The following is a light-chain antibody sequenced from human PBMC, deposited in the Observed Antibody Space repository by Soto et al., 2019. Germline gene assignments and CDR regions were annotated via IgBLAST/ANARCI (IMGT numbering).Light chain of an antibody. J-gene: IGLJ2*01. V-gene: IGLV2-14*01. CDR3: NSHTSSSTPV. Sequence: QSALTQPASVSGSPGQSITISCTGTSSDVGGYNYVSWYQQHPGKAPKLMIYDVSNRPSGVSNRFSGSKSGNTASLTISGLQAEDEADYYFNSHTSSSTPVFGGGTKLTVL. CDR2: DVS. CDR1: SSDVGGYNY.